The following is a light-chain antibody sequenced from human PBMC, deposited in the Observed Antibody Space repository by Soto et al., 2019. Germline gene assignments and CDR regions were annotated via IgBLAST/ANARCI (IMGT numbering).Light chain of an antibody. J-gene: IGKJ4*01. CDR1: QSVLYSSNNKNY. Sequence: DIVMTQSPDSLAVSLGERATINCKSSQSVLYSSNNKNYLAWYQQKPGQPPKLLIYWASTRESGVPDRFSGSGYGTDFTLTITSLQAEDVAVYYCQQYYRTPLTFGGGTKVEIK. CDR2: WAS. V-gene: IGKV4-1*01. CDR3: QQYYRTPLT.